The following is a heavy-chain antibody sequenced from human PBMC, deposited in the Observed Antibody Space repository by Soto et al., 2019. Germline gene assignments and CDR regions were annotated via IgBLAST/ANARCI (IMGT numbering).Heavy chain of an antibody. Sequence: GASVKVSCKASGYTFTSYAMHWVRQAPGQRLEWMGWINAGNGNTKYVQKFQGRVSMTTDTSTSTASMELRSLRSDDTAVYYCARSGSMPYYYYGMDVWGQGTTVTVSS. D-gene: IGHD3-10*01. CDR2: INAGNGNT. J-gene: IGHJ6*02. CDR3: ARSGSMPYYYYGMDV. CDR1: GYTFTSYA. V-gene: IGHV1-3*01.